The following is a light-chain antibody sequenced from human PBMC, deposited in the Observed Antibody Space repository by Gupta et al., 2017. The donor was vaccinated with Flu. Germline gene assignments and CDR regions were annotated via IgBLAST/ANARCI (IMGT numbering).Light chain of an antibody. CDR1: QGCFVHPHNLNY. CDR2: WAS. V-gene: IGKV4-1*01. CDR3: QQNDKIPHT. Sequence: SLGQAAHLHRKARQGCFVHPHNLNYFAWYQQKPGQPPKLLIYWASTRQSGVPARFSGRGFGTNFPLPINSPQAEDVAVYYCQQNDKIPHTFGQGTRLEIK. J-gene: IGKJ5*01.